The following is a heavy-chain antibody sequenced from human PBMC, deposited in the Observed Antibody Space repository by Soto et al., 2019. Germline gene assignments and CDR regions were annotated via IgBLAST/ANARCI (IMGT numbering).Heavy chain of an antibody. J-gene: IGHJ5*02. V-gene: IGHV4-59*04. Sequence: SETLSLTCTVSGGSISSYYWSWIRQPPGKGLEWIATISYSGTIYYSPSLQSRVIMSVDTSKNQFSLRLSSVTAADTAVYYCARHRYCSGGSCYHLDNWFDPWGQGTLVTVSS. CDR2: ISYSGTI. CDR3: ARHRYCSGGSCYHLDNWFDP. CDR1: GGSISSYY. D-gene: IGHD2-15*01.